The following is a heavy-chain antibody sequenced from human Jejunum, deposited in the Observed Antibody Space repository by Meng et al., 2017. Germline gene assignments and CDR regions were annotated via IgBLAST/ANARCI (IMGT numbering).Heavy chain of an antibody. D-gene: IGHD2-21*01. V-gene: IGHV4-39*02. Sequence: QVQLQESGPRLVKPSETPSLTGTVSDDSITSSTYYWGWTRQPPGRGLEWIGSIYYSGNTNYSSSLKSRVSISVDTSKNHFSLRLDSLTAADTAVYYCARGGGDSYGTFDSWGRGTLVTVSS. CDR3: ARGGGDSYGTFDS. J-gene: IGHJ4*02. CDR1: DDSITSSTYY. CDR2: IYYSGNT.